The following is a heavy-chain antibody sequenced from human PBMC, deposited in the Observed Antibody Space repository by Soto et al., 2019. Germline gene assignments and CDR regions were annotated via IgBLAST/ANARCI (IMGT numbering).Heavy chain of an antibody. CDR3: ARVHYDFWRVPGAFDI. CDR1: GGSISSGGYY. J-gene: IGHJ3*02. D-gene: IGHD3-3*01. V-gene: IGHV4-31*03. CDR2: IYYSGST. Sequence: QVQLQESGPGLVKPSQTLSLTCTVSGGSISSGGYYWSWIRQHPGKGLEWIGYIYYSGSTYYNPSLKSRVTISVDTSKNQFSLKLSSVTAADTAVYYCARVHYDFWRVPGAFDIWGQGTMVTVSS.